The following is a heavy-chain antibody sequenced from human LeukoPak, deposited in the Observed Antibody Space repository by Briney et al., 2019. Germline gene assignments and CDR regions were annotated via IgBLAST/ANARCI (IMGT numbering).Heavy chain of an antibody. D-gene: IGHD3-22*01. CDR3: AIMHPYYDGSGYWVQ. J-gene: IGHJ4*02. CDR1: GFTFSSYA. V-gene: IGHV3-23*01. Sequence: PSGGSLRLSCAASGFTFSSYAMSWVRQAPGKGLEWVSGISVSGGSTAYADSVKGRFTISRDNPRNTLHMQMNSLRAEDTALYYCAIMHPYYDGSGYWVQWGQGTLVTVSS. CDR2: ISVSGGST.